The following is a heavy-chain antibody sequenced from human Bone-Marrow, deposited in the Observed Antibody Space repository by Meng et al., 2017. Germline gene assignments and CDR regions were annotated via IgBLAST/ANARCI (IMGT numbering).Heavy chain of an antibody. J-gene: IGHJ4*02. CDR1: GFTFSSYE. V-gene: IGHV3-74*01. Sequence: GESLKISCAASGFTFSSYEMNWVRQAPGKGLVWVSRINGDGRSTSYADSVKGRFTISRDNAKNTVYLHMNSLRAEDTGVYYCARVGCSSTSCYGEFDYWGQGTLVTVSS. D-gene: IGHD2-2*01. CDR2: INGDGRST. CDR3: ARVGCSSTSCYGEFDY.